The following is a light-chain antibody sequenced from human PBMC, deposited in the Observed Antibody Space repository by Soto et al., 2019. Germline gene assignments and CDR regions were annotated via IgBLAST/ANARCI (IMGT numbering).Light chain of an antibody. CDR3: QQVGSSLCT. Sequence: ESVLTQSPGTLSLSPGEKATLSCRASQSVSSSYLAWYQQKPGQAPRLLIYGASSRATGIPDRFSGSGSGTDFTLTVSRLEPEDFAVYYCQQVGSSLCTFGDVTKVDI. CDR2: GAS. J-gene: IGKJ1*01. CDR1: QSVSSSY. V-gene: IGKV3-20*01.